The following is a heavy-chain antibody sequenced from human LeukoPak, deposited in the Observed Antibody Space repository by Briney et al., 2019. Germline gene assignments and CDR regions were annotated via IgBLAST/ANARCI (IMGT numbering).Heavy chain of an antibody. CDR1: GYTFTSYG. D-gene: IGHD3-9*01. CDR2: ISAYNGNT. V-gene: IGHV1-18*04. Sequence: ASVKVSCKAPGYTFTSYGISWVRQAPGQGLEWMGWISAYNGNTNYAQKLQGRVTMTTDTSTSTAYMELRSLRSDDTAVYYCARVADDDILTGYPPDYYYYGMDVWGKGTTVTVSS. CDR3: ARVADDDILTGYPPDYYYYGMDV. J-gene: IGHJ6*04.